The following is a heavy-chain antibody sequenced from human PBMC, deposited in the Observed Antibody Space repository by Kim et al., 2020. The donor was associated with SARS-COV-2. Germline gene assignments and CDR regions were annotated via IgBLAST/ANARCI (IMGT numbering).Heavy chain of an antibody. D-gene: IGHD3-9*01. CDR3: AKDHPLYTCSYDILTGYCPTRCYYSYYGMDV. Sequence: GGSLRLSCAASGFTFSSYGMHWVRQAPGKGLEWVAVISYDGSNKYYADSVKGRFTISRDNSKNTLYLQMNSLRAEDTAVYYCAKDHPLYTCSYDILTGYCPTRCYYSYYGMDVWGQGTTVTVSS. V-gene: IGHV3-30*18. J-gene: IGHJ6*02. CDR1: GFTFSSYG. CDR2: ISYDGSNK.